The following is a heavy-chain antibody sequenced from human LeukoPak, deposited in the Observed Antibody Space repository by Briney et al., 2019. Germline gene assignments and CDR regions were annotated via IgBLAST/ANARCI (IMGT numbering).Heavy chain of an antibody. Sequence: ASLKVSCKASGYTFIGYYMHWVRQAPGQGLEWMGWINPNSGGTNYAQKFQGRVTMARDTSISTAYMELSRLRSDDTAVYYCARGSPSKYQLLLFDPWGQGTLVTVSS. CDR2: INPNSGGT. CDR3: ARGSPSKYQLLLFDP. J-gene: IGHJ5*02. CDR1: GYTFIGYY. D-gene: IGHD2-2*01. V-gene: IGHV1-2*02.